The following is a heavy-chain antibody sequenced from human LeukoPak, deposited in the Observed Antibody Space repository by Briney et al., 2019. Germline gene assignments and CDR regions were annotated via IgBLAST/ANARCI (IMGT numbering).Heavy chain of an antibody. D-gene: IGHD6-13*01. CDR2: ISGSGGST. Sequence: GGSLRLSCAASGFTFSSYAMSWVRQAPGKGLEWVSAISGSGGSTYYADSVKGRFTVSRDNAKNSLYLQMNSLRAEDTAVYYCARLGIITAAGSNDYWGQGTLVTVSS. J-gene: IGHJ4*02. CDR1: GFTFSSYA. CDR3: ARLGIITAAGSNDY. V-gene: IGHV3-23*01.